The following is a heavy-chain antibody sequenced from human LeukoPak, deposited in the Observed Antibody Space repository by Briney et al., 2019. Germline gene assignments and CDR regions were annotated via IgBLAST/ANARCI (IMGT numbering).Heavy chain of an antibody. Sequence: SETLSLTCTVSGGSISSSSYYWGRIRQPPGKGLEWIGSIYYSGSTYYNPSLKSRVTISVDTSKNQFSLKLSSVTAADTAVYYCAGGLLWFGEFSFRAFDIWGQGTMVTVSS. CDR3: AGGLLWFGEFSFRAFDI. CDR2: IYYSGST. J-gene: IGHJ3*02. CDR1: GGSISSSSYY. V-gene: IGHV4-39*07. D-gene: IGHD3-10*01.